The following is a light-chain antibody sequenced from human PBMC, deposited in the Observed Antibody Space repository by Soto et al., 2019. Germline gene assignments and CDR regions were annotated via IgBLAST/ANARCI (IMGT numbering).Light chain of an antibody. J-gene: IGKJ1*01. V-gene: IGKV1-39*01. Sequence: DIQMTHSPSSLSASVGDRVTITCRASQRISSYLNWYQQKPGKAPKLLIYAASSLQSGVPSRFSGSGSGTDFSLTISSLQPEDFATYYCQQSYNTPRTFGQGTKVDIK. CDR1: QRISSY. CDR3: QQSYNTPRT. CDR2: AAS.